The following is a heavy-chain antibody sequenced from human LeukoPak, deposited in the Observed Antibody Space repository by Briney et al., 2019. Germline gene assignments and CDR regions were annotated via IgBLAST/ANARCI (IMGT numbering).Heavy chain of an antibody. CDR2: IKEDATES. V-gene: IGHV3-7*01. J-gene: IGHJ6*03. D-gene: IGHD6-6*01. CDR1: GFTFSSYW. Sequence: PGGSLRLSCAASGFTFSSYWMTWIRQAPGKGLEWVAHIKEDATESRSADSVKGRFTISRDNTKNSLFLQLNSLRAEDTAVYYCAGYSSSSGNCYYYYMDVWGKGTTVTVSS. CDR3: AGYSSSSGNCYYYYMDV.